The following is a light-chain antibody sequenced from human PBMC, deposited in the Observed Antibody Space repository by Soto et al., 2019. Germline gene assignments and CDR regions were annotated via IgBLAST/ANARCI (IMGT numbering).Light chain of an antibody. J-gene: IGKJ1*01. CDR1: QSVSSSY. CDR3: QQYNTYPWT. V-gene: IGKV3-20*01. Sequence: DIVLTQSPGTLSLSPGERATLSCRASQSVSSSYLAWYQQKPGQAPRLLIYGASNRATGIPDRFSGSGSGTEFTLTISSLQPDDFATYYCQQYNTYPWTFGQGTKVDIK. CDR2: GAS.